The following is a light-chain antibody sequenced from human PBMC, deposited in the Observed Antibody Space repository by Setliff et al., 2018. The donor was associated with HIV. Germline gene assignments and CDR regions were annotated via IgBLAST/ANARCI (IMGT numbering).Light chain of an antibody. CDR1: SNDVGRYKY. CDR2: EVT. Sequence: QSALTQPRSVSGSPRQSVTISCTGSSNDVGRYKYVSWYQQRPGKAPKTMIYEVTKRPSGVPDRFSGSRSGNTASLTISGLQAEDEADYYCCTYAGTSSLIFGGGTKVTVL. V-gene: IGLV2-11*01. CDR3: CTYAGTSSLI. J-gene: IGLJ2*01.